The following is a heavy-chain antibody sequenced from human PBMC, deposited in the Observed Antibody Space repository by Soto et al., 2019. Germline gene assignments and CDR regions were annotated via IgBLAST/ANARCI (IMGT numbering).Heavy chain of an antibody. D-gene: IGHD4-17*01. CDR2: IKSKSDGGTI. J-gene: IGHJ6*02. CDR1: GITFSKAW. CDR3: TTNFYSDHGMDV. Sequence: EVQLVGSGGGLVKPGGSLRLSCAVSGITFSKAWMNWVRQSPGKGLEWVGRIKSKSDGGTIDYAAPVKGRFTISRDDSKNTLCLQMNSLKTEDTAVYYCTTNFYSDHGMDVWGQGTTVTVSS. V-gene: IGHV3-15*01.